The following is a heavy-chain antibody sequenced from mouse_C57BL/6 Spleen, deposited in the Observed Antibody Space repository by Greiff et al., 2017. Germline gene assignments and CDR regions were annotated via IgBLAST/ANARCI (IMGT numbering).Heavy chain of an antibody. V-gene: IGHV5-16*01. CDR3: ARDLFGGAMDY. D-gene: IGHD1-1*01. CDR1: GFTFSDYY. Sequence: EVQVVESEGGLVQPGSSMKLSCTASGFTFSDYYMAWVRQVPEKGLEWVANINYDGSSTYYLDSLKSRFIISRDNAKNILYLQMSSLKSEDTATYYCARDLFGGAMDYWGQGTSVTVSS. CDR2: INYDGSST. J-gene: IGHJ4*01.